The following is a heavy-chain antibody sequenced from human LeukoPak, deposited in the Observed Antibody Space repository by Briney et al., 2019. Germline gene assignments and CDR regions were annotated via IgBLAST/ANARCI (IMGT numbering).Heavy chain of an antibody. CDR1: GYTFTSYD. Sequence: GASVKVSCKASGYTFTSYDINWVRQATGQGLEWMGWMNPNSGNTGYAQKFQGRVTMTRNTSISTAYMELSSLRSEDTAVYYCARVPRREVLRFLEWLLHHDAFDIWGQGTMVTVSS. D-gene: IGHD3-3*01. J-gene: IGHJ3*02. CDR2: MNPNSGNT. CDR3: ARVPRREVLRFLEWLLHHDAFDI. V-gene: IGHV1-8*01.